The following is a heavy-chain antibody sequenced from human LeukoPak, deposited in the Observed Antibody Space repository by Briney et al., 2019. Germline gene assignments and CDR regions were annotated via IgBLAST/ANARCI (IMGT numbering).Heavy chain of an antibody. J-gene: IGHJ3*02. CDR2: TNTAGNTI. Sequence: EKGLEWVAYTNTAGNTIYYADSMKGRFTISRDNAKNSLYLQMNTLRAEDTAVYYCARATYDSSAVDAFDIWGQGTMVTVSP. V-gene: IGHV3-11*01. D-gene: IGHD3-22*01. CDR3: ARATYDSSAVDAFDI.